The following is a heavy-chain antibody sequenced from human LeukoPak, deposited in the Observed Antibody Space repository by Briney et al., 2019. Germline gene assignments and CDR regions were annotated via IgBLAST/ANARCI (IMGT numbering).Heavy chain of an antibody. Sequence: SETLSLTCTVSGSSLRSTYSWGWIRQPPGKGLEWIGNFYHGGRTYYNPSLKGRVIISVDTSNNQFSLKLTSATAADTAIYYCARDSYGYNWQGSFDIWGRGTVVPV. D-gene: IGHD5-24*01. CDR2: FYHGGRT. J-gene: IGHJ3*02. V-gene: IGHV4-38-2*02. CDR3: ARDSYGYNWQGSFDI. CDR1: GSSLRSTYS.